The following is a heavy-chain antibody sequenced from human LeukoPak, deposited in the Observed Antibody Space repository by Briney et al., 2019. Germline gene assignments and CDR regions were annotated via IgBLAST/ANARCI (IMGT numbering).Heavy chain of an antibody. D-gene: IGHD6-19*01. CDR3: AKGQQWLARAAYFDY. J-gene: IGHJ4*02. V-gene: IGHV3-30*18. CDR2: ISYDGSNK. Sequence: GRSLRLSCAASGFTFSSYGMHWVRQAPGKGLEWVAVISYDGSNKYYADSVRGRFTISRDNSKNTLYLQMNSLRAEDTAVYYCAKGQQWLARAAYFDYWGQGTLVTVSS. CDR1: GFTFSSYG.